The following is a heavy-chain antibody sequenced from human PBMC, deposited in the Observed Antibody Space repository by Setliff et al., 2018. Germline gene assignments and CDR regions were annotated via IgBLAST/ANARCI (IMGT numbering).Heavy chain of an antibody. J-gene: IGHJ5*02. CDR1: GYTLTELS. CDR2: FDPEDGET. Sequence: ASVKVSCKVSGYTLTELSMHWVRQAPGKGLEWMGGFDPEDGETIYAQKIQGRVTMTEDTSTDTAYMELSSLRSEDTAVYYCATEAASKYCSGGSCYSGWFDPWGQGTLVTVSS. V-gene: IGHV1-24*01. CDR3: ATEAASKYCSGGSCYSGWFDP. D-gene: IGHD2-15*01.